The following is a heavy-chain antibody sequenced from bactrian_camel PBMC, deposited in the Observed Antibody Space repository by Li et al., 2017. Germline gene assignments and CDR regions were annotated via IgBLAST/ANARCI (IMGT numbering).Heavy chain of an antibody. V-gene: IGHV3S60*01. D-gene: IGHD2*01. CDR1: EFLFDEPA. CDR2: IRSDGHT. CDR3: AARGPYCYTKLSVADFTY. J-gene: IGHJ6*01. Sequence: HVQLVESGGGSVQPGGSLKLSCTSLEFLFDEPAMGWYRQVPGKECELVSFIRSDGHTHYADSAKGRFTISQDNAKNTVYLQMNSLKPEDTAMYYCAARGPYCYTKLSVADFTYWGQGTQVTVS.